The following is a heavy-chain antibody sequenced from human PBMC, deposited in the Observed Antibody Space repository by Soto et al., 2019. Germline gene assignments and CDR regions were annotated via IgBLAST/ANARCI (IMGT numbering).Heavy chain of an antibody. CDR3: VRVGYDFWSGYYS. CDR2: INAGNGNT. CDR1: GYTFTSYA. V-gene: IGHV1-3*01. D-gene: IGHD3-3*01. Sequence: ASVKVSCKASGYTFTSYAMHWVRQAPGQRLEWMGWINAGNGNTKYSQKFQGRVTITRGTSASTAYMELSSLRSEDTAVYYRVRVGYDFWSGYYSWGQATRVTVSS. J-gene: IGHJ4*02.